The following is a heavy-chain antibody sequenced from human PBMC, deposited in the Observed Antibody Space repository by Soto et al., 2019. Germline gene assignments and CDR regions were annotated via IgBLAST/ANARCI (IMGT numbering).Heavy chain of an antibody. CDR2: IYYTGRT. V-gene: IGHV4-59*11. J-gene: IGHJ4*02. CDR3: ARDLSGMVY. Sequence: SETLSLTCTVSGGSISSHYWTWIRQPPGKGLEWIGYIYYTGRTNYNPSLKSRVAISVDTSKNQFSLKLNSVTAADTAVYFCARDLSGMVYWGQGTLVTVSS. D-gene: IGHD3-10*01. CDR1: GGSISSHY.